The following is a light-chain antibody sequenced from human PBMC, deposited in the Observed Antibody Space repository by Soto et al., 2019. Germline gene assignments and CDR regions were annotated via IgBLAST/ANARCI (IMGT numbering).Light chain of an antibody. J-gene: IGKJ1*01. CDR2: DTS. CDR1: QSAGSY. CDR3: QQYNILST. V-gene: IGKV3-11*01. Sequence: EIVLTQSPATLSLSPGERATLSCRASQSAGSYLVWYQQKLGQAPRLLIYDTSTRATGIPARFSGSGSGTEFTLTISSLHPDDFATYYCQQYNILSTFGQGTKVDIK.